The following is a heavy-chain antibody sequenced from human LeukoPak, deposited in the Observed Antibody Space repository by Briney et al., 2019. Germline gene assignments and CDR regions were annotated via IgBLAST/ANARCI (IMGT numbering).Heavy chain of an antibody. CDR3: AKPLARGPGWQTPFDY. CDR2: IYTSGST. D-gene: IGHD6-19*01. Sequence: SETLSLTCTVSGGSISSYYWSWIRQPAGKGLEWIGRIYTSGSTTYNPSLKSRVTMSVDTSKNQFSLKLSSVTAADTAVYYCAKPLARGPGWQTPFDYWGQGTLVTVSS. CDR1: GGSISSYY. V-gene: IGHV4-4*07. J-gene: IGHJ4*02.